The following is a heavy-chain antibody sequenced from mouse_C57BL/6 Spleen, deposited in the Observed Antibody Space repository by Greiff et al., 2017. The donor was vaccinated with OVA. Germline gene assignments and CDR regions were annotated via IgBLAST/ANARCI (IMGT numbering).Heavy chain of an antibody. CDR3: ARDDYDEDYFDY. CDR1: GYTFTDYY. D-gene: IGHD2-4*01. Sequence: EVKVVESGPVLVKPGASVKMSCKASGYTFTDYYMNWVKQSHGKSLEWIGVINPYNGGTSYNQKFKGKATLTVDKSSSTAYMELNSLTSEDSAVYYCARDDYDEDYFDYWGQGTTLTVSS. J-gene: IGHJ2*01. CDR2: INPYNGGT. V-gene: IGHV1-19*01.